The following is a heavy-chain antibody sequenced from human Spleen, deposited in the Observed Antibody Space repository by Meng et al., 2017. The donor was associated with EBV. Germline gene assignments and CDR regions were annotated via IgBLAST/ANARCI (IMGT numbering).Heavy chain of an antibody. V-gene: IGHV1-18*01. J-gene: IGHJ4*02. CDR1: GYTFDNTA. CDR3: ARDQRVASAIDY. CDR2: ITPYNGDT. Sequence: QVQLVQAGGEVKKAGASVKVSCKTSGYTFDNTAISWVRQAPGQGLEWMGWITPYNGDTNYAENFQGRVTLTTDTSTTTAYMELRSLRSDDTAVYYCARDQRVASAIDYWGQGTLVTVSS. D-gene: IGHD3-3*01.